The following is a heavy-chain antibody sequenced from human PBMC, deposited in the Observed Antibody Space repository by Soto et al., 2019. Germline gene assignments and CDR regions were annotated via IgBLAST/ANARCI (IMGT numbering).Heavy chain of an antibody. CDR1: GGSFSGYY. Sequence: QVQLQQWGAGLLKPSETLSLTCAVYGGSFSGYYWSWIRQPPGKGLEWIGEINHSGSTNYNPSLKSRVTISVDTSKNQFSLKLSSVTAADTAVYYCARRDCSSTSCYLEYWGQGTLVTVSS. D-gene: IGHD2-2*01. CDR3: ARRDCSSTSCYLEY. J-gene: IGHJ4*02. V-gene: IGHV4-34*01. CDR2: INHSGST.